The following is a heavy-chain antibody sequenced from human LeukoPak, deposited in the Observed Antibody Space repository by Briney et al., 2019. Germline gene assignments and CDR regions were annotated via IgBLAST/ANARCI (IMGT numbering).Heavy chain of an antibody. J-gene: IGHJ4*02. CDR3: TTIKRGNTFGYFDF. CDR2: VFDSGRT. D-gene: IGHD5-18*01. CDR1: GGSMTTHH. V-gene: IGHV4-59*11. Sequence: SETLSLTCTVSGGSMTTHHWNWVRQTPGKGLEWIGYVFDSGRTKENPSLKSRVTLSADPSKNQLSLRLSSVTAADTAVYYCTTIKRGNTFGYFDFWGQGILVTVSS.